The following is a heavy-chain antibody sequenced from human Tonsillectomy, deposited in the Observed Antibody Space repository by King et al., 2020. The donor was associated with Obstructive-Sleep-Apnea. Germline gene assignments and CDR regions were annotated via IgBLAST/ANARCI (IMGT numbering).Heavy chain of an antibody. CDR3: ARVPGGCSSTSCYQDY. Sequence: QLQESGPGLVKPSGTLSLTCAVSGVSISSGNWWTWVRQPPGKGLEWIGEIYHSGSTNYNPSLKSRVTISVDKSKNQFSLKLSSVTAADTALYYCARVPGGCSSTSCYQDYWGQGTLVTVSS. CDR1: GVSISSGNW. J-gene: IGHJ4*02. D-gene: IGHD2-2*01. CDR2: IYHSGST. V-gene: IGHV4-4*02.